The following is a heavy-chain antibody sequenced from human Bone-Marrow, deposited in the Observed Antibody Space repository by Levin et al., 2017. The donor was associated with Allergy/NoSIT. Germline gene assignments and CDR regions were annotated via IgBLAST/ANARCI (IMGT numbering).Heavy chain of an antibody. D-gene: IGHD5-12*01. V-gene: IGHV5-51*01. CDR3: VRDSGYDSYVD. CDR2: IYPDDSDT. Sequence: GESLKISCMASGYSFTKYWLGWVRQMPGKGLEWMGLIYPDDSDTRYSPPFQGHVTMSVDKSITTAYLHWNSLKASDSAMYYCVRDSGYDSYVDWGQGTLVTVS. J-gene: IGHJ4*02. CDR1: GYSFTKYW.